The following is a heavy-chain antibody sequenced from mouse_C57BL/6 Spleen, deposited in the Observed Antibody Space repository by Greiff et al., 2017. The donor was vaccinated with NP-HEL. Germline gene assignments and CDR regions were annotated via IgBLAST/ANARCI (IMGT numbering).Heavy chain of an antibody. CDR1: GFNIKNTY. J-gene: IGHJ3*01. D-gene: IGHD3-2*02. Sequence: VQLQQSVAELVRPGASVKLSCTASGFNIKNTYMHWVKQRPEQGLEWIGRIDPANGNTKYAPKFQGKATKTADTSSNTAYLQLSSLTSEDTAIYYCARSDSSGYVSFAYWGQGTLVTVSA. CDR2: IDPANGNT. CDR3: ARSDSSGYVSFAY. V-gene: IGHV14-3*01.